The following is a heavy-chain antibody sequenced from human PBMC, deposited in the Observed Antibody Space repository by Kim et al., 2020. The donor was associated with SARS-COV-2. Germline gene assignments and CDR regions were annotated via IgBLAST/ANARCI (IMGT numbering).Heavy chain of an antibody. CDR2: INGNSGET. CDR3: AREWEIPGYDTFDI. CDR1: GYTFSAYYY. D-gene: IGHD1-26*01. J-gene: IGHJ3*02. V-gene: IGHV1-2*02. Sequence: ASVKVSCKASGYTFSAYYYIHWVRQAPGQGLEWMGWINGNSGETGFTQKFQGRVTMTRYTSINTAYMELNRLTSDDTAMYYCAREWEIPGYDTFDIWGQG.